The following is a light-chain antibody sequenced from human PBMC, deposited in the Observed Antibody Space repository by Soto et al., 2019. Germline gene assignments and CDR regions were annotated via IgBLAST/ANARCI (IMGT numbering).Light chain of an antibody. V-gene: IGKV3-20*01. CDR2: GAS. J-gene: IGKJ1*01. CDR3: QQYGRWT. Sequence: EIVLTQSPGTLSLSPGERATLSCRASQSISSNYLAWYQQKPGQAPRLLIFGASSRATGIPDRFSGSGSGTDFTLTISRLEPEDSALYYCQQYGRWTFGQGTKVEIK. CDR1: QSISSNY.